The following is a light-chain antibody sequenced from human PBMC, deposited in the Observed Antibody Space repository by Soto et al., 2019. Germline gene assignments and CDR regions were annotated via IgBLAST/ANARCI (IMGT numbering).Light chain of an antibody. CDR2: DVS. Sequence: QSALTQPRSVSGSPGQSVTISCTGTSSDVGGYNYVSWYQQNPGKAPKLMIYDVSKRPSGVPDRFSGSKSGNTASLTISGLQAEDEADYYCCTNAGSYTSLVFGTGTKLTVL. J-gene: IGLJ1*01. V-gene: IGLV2-11*01. CDR1: SSDVGGYNY. CDR3: CTNAGSYTSLV.